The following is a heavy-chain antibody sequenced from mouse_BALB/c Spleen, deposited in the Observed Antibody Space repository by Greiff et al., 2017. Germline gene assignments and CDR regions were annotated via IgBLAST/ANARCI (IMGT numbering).Heavy chain of an antibody. CDR2: IDPANGNT. J-gene: IGHJ2*01. CDR1: GFNIKDTY. V-gene: IGHV14-3*02. CDR3: ARASSGLFDY. D-gene: IGHD3-1*01. Sequence: EVQLVESGAELVKPGASVKLSCTASGFNIKDTYMHWVKQRPEQGLEWIGRIDPANGNTKYDPKFQGKATITADTSSNTAYLQLSSLTSEDTAVYYCARASSGLFDYWGQGTTLTVSS.